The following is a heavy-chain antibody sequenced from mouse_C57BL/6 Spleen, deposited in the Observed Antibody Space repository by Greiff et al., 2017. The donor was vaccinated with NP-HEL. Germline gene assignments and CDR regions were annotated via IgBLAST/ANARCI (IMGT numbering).Heavy chain of an antibody. CDR3: ARGLDY. Sequence: VQLQQSGPELVKPGASVKISCTASGYTFTDYYMNWVQQSHGKSLEWIGDINPNNGGTSYTQKFKGKATLTVDKSSSTAYMELRSLTSEDSAVYSCARGLDYWGKGTTLTVSS. V-gene: IGHV1-26*01. CDR1: GYTFTDYY. J-gene: IGHJ2*01. CDR2: INPNNGGT.